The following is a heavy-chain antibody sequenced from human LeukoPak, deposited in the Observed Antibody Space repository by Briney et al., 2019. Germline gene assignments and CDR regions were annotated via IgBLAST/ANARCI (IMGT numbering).Heavy chain of an antibody. CDR2: INPNSGGT. J-gene: IGHJ3*02. V-gene: IGHV1-2*02. D-gene: IGHD1-1*01. CDR3: AKDRARVGTMVDAFDM. CDR1: GYTFTGYY. Sequence: GASVKVSCKASGYTFTGYYMHWVRQAPGQGLEWMGWINPNSGGTNYAQKLQGRVTMNSDTSISTAYMELNRLRSDDTAVYYCAKDRARVGTMVDAFDMWGQGTMVTVSS.